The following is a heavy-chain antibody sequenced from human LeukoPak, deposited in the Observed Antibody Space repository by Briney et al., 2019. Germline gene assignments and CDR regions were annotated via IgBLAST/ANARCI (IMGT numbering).Heavy chain of an antibody. Sequence: PGGSLRLSCAASGFTFSSYSMNWVRQAPGKGLEWVSYISSSSSTIYYADSVKGRFTISRDNAKNSLYLQMNSLRAEDTAVYYCARDRLHPITMIVVVEKINAFDIWGQGTMVTVSS. V-gene: IGHV3-48*01. D-gene: IGHD3-22*01. CDR3: ARDRLHPITMIVVVEKINAFDI. CDR2: ISSSSSTI. CDR1: GFTFSSYS. J-gene: IGHJ3*02.